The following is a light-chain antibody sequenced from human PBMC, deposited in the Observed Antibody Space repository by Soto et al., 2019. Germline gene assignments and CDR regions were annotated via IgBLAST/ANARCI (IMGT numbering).Light chain of an antibody. CDR2: DAS. CDR3: QQHGSSPPEYT. V-gene: IGKV3-11*01. CDR1: QNVRTF. Sequence: DIVLTQSPDILSLSPGERATLSCRASQNVRTFLAWYQQKPGQAPRLLISDASYRATGIPPRFSGSGSGTDFTLTISSLEPEDFAVYYCQQHGSSPPEYTFGQGTKLEIK. J-gene: IGKJ2*01.